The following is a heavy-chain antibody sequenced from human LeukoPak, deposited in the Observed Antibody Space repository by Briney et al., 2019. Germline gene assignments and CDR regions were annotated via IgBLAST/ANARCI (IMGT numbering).Heavy chain of an antibody. CDR1: GGSFSGYY. V-gene: IGHV4-34*01. CDR3: ARSSRMEWFYPAFDY. Sequence: SETLSLTCAVYGGSFSGYYWSWIRQPPGKGLEWIGEINHSGSTNYNPSLKSRVTISVDTSKNQFSLKLSSVTAADTAVYYCARSSRMEWFYPAFDYWGQGTLVTVSS. D-gene: IGHD3-3*01. CDR2: INHSGST. J-gene: IGHJ4*02.